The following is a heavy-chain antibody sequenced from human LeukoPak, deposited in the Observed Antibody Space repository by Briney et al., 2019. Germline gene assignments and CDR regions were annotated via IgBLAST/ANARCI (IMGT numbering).Heavy chain of an antibody. J-gene: IGHJ5*02. CDR2: ISTSSRYI. CDR1: GFTLSTFD. V-gene: IGHV3-21*06. D-gene: IGHD2-2*01. Sequence: GGSLRLSCSASGFTLSTFDMNWVRQAPGKGLEWVSSISTSSRYIYYRDSVKGRFTISRDDAKNSLYLQMNSLTVEDTAVYYCARAYGSGSTCYFRHSRFDPWGQGTLVTVSS. CDR3: ARAYGSGSTCYFRHSRFDP.